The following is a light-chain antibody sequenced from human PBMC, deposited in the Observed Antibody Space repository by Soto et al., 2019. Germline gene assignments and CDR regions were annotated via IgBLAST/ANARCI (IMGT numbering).Light chain of an antibody. V-gene: IGKV3-15*01. CDR1: QSVGGN. CDR2: GAS. CDR3: QQYHIWPPWT. J-gene: IGKJ1*01. Sequence: EIVMTQSPVTLSVSPGERATLSCRASQSVGGNLAWYQQKYGQPPRLVIYGASTRATGIPARFSGSGSGTEFTLTISSLQSEDFAVYYCQQYHIWPPWTFGQGTKVE.